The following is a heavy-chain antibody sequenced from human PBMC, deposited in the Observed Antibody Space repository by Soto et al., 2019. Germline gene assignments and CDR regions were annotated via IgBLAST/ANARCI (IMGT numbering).Heavy chain of an antibody. Sequence: GESLKISCKASGYIFIAYWIGWVRQMPGKGLEWMGIVYPRDSDTRYSPSFQGQVTISADRSTGTAFLQWRSLKASDTALYYCARPPLPGYSIHFNSWGQGTLVTVSS. J-gene: IGHJ4*02. CDR1: GYIFIAYW. V-gene: IGHV5-51*01. D-gene: IGHD2-15*01. CDR3: ARPPLPGYSIHFNS. CDR2: VYPRDSDT.